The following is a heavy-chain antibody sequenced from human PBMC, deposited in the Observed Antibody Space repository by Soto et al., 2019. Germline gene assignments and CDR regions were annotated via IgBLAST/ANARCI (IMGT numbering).Heavy chain of an antibody. CDR3: AKDGNSGSYYLFDY. CDR1: GFPFNIYG. D-gene: IGHD1-26*01. Sequence: PGASLRLSYAASGFPFNIYGMHWVRQAPGKGLKWVAVISYDGSNKYYADSVKGRFIISRDNSKNTLYLQMNSLRAEDTALYYCAKDGNSGSYYLFDYWGQGT. J-gene: IGHJ4*02. CDR2: ISYDGSNK. V-gene: IGHV3-30*18.